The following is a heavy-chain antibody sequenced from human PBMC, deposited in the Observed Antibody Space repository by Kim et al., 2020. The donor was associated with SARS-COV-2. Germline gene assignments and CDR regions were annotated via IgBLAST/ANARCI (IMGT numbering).Heavy chain of an antibody. CDR3: TTHRVVAGLFDY. CDR2: INSIIDGETT. D-gene: IGHD6-19*01. V-gene: IGHV3-15*01. CDR1: GFTFTNVR. J-gene: IGHJ4*02. Sequence: GGSLRLSCAVSGFTFTNVRMSWVRQTPGKGLEWVGRINSIIDGETTDYAASVKGRVSISRDEAKNTLYLQMTSLKIEDTAVYYCTTHRVVAGLFDYWGQGTLITVSS.